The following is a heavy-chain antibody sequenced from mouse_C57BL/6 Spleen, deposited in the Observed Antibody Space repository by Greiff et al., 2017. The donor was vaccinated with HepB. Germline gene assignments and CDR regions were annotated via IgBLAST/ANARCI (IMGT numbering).Heavy chain of an antibody. Sequence: QVQLQQSGAELARPGASVKLSCKASGYTFTSYGISWVKQRTGQGLEWIGESYPRSGNTYYNEKFKGKATLTADKSSSTAYMELRSLTSEDSAVYFCAYYYGSSPWFAYWGQGTLVTVSA. V-gene: IGHV1-81*01. CDR2: SYPRSGNT. CDR1: GYTFTSYG. J-gene: IGHJ3*01. CDR3: AYYYGSSPWFAY. D-gene: IGHD1-1*01.